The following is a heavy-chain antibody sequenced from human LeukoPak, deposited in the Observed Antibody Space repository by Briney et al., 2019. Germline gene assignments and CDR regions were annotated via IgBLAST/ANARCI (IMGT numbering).Heavy chain of an antibody. J-gene: IGHJ4*02. CDR2: IKHNGDEL. CDR3: ARELRTFDS. V-gene: IGHV3-7*01. CDR1: GFTFSSYW. D-gene: IGHD3-16*01. Sequence: GGSLRLSCAASGFTFSSYWMTWVRQASGKGLEWVANIKHNGDELNYVDSVEDRFTISRDNAKNSLYLHMTSLRAEDTAVYYCARELRTFDSWGQGTLVTVSS.